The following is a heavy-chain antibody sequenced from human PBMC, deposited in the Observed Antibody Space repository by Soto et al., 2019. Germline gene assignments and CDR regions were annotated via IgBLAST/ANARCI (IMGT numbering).Heavy chain of an antibody. CDR2: FRTSGDGGTT. J-gene: IGHJ4*02. CDR1: GFTFSSYS. D-gene: IGHD3-10*01. Sequence: PGGSLRLSCAASGFTFSSYSMSWVRQAQGKGLEWVSGFRTSGDGGTTYYADSVKGRFTISRDNSKNRLFLQMNSLRAEDTAIYYCAKKVNSGPGSQYFDYWGQGTLVTVSS. V-gene: IGHV3-23*01. CDR3: AKKVNSGPGSQYFDY.